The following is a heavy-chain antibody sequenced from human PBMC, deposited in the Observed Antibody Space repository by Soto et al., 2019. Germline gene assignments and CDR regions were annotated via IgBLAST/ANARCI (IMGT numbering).Heavy chain of an antibody. CDR1: GGSISDDCY. V-gene: IGHV4-30-4*02. D-gene: IGHD2-2*01. J-gene: IGHJ5*01. CDR3: ARDEYQLLSSVSWFDS. CDR2: IYHTGNT. Sequence: SDTRSLTCTVSGGSISDDCYWGCVRQTPGKGLEWIGYIYHTGNTYYNPSLRSRVSISVDKSKSQFSLKLISVTAADTAVYFCARDEYQLLSSVSWFDSWGQGTLVTVSS.